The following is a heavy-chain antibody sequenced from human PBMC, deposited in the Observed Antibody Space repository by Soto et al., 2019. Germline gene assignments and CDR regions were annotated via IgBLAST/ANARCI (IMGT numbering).Heavy chain of an antibody. Sequence: SETLSLTCTVSGGSISSGGYYWSWIRQHPGKGLEWIGYIYYSGSTYCNPSLKSRVTISVDTSKNQFSLKLSSVTAADTAVYYCARENCSGGSCYHAFDIWGQGTMVTVSS. J-gene: IGHJ3*02. CDR1: GGSISSGGYY. CDR3: ARENCSGGSCYHAFDI. V-gene: IGHV4-31*03. CDR2: IYYSGST. D-gene: IGHD2-15*01.